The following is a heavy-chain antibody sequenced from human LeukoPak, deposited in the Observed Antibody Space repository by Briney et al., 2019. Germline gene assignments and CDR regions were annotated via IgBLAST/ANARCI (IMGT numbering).Heavy chain of an antibody. J-gene: IGHJ4*02. Sequence: PGGSLRLSCAASGFTFSSFGMNWVRQAPGKGLEWVSSISSESNYIYYADSVKGRFTISRDNSKNTLFLQMNSLRVEDTAVYYCAKGSSSSRPYYFDYWGQGTLVTVSS. D-gene: IGHD6-6*01. CDR3: AKGSSSSRPYYFDY. CDR1: GFTFSSFG. CDR2: ISSESNYI. V-gene: IGHV3-21*04.